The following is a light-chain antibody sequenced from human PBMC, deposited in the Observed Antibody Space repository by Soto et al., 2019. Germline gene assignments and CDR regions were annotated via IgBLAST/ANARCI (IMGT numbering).Light chain of an antibody. CDR3: SSYTSSSTVV. V-gene: IGLV2-14*01. CDR1: SSDVGGYNY. J-gene: IGLJ2*01. Sequence: QSALTQPASVSGSPGQSITISCTGTSSDVGGYNYVSWYQQHPGKAPKLMIYDVSNRPSGVSNRFSGSKSVNTASLTISGLQAEDDADYYCSSYTSSSTVVFGGGTKQTVL. CDR2: DVS.